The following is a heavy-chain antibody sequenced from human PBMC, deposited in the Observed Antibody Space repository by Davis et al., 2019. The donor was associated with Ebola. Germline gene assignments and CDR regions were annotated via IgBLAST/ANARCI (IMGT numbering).Heavy chain of an antibody. J-gene: IGHJ4*02. V-gene: IGHV3-11*04. CDR3: TRDPGARALAVAFDY. D-gene: IGHD6-19*01. CDR2: ISSSGSTI. CDR1: GLTFSDYY. Sequence: PGGSLRLSCAASGLTFSDYYMSWIRQAPGKGLEWVSYISSSGSTIYYADSVKGRFTISRDNAKNSLYLQMNSLRAEDTAVYYCTRDPGARALAVAFDYWGQGTLVTVSS.